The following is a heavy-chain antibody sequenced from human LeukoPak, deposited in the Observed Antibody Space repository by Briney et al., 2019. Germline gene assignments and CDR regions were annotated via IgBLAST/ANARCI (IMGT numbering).Heavy chain of an antibody. Sequence: ASVMLSCKASGYTFTGYYMHWVRQAPGQGLEWMGWINPNSGGTNYAQKFQGRVTMTRDTSVSTAYMELSRLRSDDTAVYYCARLSWLRHAFDIWGQGTMVTVSS. CDR1: GYTFTGYY. CDR3: ARLSWLRHAFDI. D-gene: IGHD5-12*01. J-gene: IGHJ3*02. CDR2: INPNSGGT. V-gene: IGHV1-2*02.